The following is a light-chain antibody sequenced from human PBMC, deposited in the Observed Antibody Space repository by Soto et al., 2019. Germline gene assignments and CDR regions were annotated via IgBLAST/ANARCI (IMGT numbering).Light chain of an antibody. Sequence: HCRCTLYLCPGERAPLSCGDIKSLRSSCLAWYQQKPGQAPRILIYGASSRATSILDRCSSSGSGTDFTLTISSLEPEEFAVYYCQQYGSSPPITFGQGTRLAI. CDR2: GAS. CDR1: KSLRSSC. J-gene: IGKJ5*01. V-gene: IGKV3-20*01. CDR3: QQYGSSPPIT.